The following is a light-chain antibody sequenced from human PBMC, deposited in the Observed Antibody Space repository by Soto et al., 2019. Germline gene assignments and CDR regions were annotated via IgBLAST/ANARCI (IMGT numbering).Light chain of an antibody. J-gene: IGKJ5*01. V-gene: IGKV1-9*01. CDR1: QAIRTY. CDR2: AAS. Sequence: DIQLTQSPSFLSTSVGDRVTIICRASQAIRTYLAWYQQKPGRAPKLLIYAASTLQTGVPSRFSGSGSGTEFTLTISSLQPEDVATYYCQHLNSYPITFGQGTRLEIK. CDR3: QHLNSYPIT.